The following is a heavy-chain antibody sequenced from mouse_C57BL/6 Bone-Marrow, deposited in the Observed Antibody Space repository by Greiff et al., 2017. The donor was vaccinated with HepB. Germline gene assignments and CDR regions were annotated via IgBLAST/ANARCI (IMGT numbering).Heavy chain of an antibody. D-gene: IGHD1-1*01. V-gene: IGHV14-3*01. Sequence: EVQLQQSVAELVRPGASVKLSCTASGFNIKNTYMHWVKQRPEQGLEWIGRIDPANGNTKYAPKFQGKATITADTSSNTAYLQLSSLTSEDTAIYYCGRPFITTVVADAMDYWGQGTSVTVSS. CDR3: GRPFITTVVADAMDY. J-gene: IGHJ4*01. CDR2: IDPANGNT. CDR1: GFNIKNTY.